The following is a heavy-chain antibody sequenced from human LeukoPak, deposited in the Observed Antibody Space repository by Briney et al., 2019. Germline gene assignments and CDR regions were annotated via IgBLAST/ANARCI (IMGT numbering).Heavy chain of an antibody. D-gene: IGHD5-24*01. CDR3: TTDGYNSPFDY. CDR2: IKQDGSEK. Sequence: GGSLRLSCAASGFTFSSYWMSWVRQAPGKGLEWVANIKQDGSEKYYVDSVKGRFTISRDNAKNSLYLQMNSLNTEDTAMYYCTTDGYNSPFDYWGQGTLVTVSS. CDR1: GFTFSSYW. V-gene: IGHV3-7*03. J-gene: IGHJ4*02.